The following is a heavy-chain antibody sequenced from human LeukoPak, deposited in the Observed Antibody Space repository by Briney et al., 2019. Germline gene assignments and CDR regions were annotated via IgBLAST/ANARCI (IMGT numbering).Heavy chain of an antibody. J-gene: IGHJ5*02. CDR1: GYTFTSYY. V-gene: IGHV1-46*01. Sequence: ASVKVSCKASGYTFTSYYMHWVRQAPGQGLEWMGLINPSGGSTSYAQKFQGRVTMTRDTSTSTVYMELSSLRSEDTAVYYCARDARYYDFWSGYLNWFDPWGQGTLVTVSS. CDR3: ARDARYYDFWSGYLNWFDP. D-gene: IGHD3-3*01. CDR2: INPSGGST.